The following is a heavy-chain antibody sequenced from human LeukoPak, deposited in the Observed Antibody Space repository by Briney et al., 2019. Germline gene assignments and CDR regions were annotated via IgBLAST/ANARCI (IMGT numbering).Heavy chain of an antibody. CDR3: AKGSSGYFADL. CDR1: GFIFNNYG. CDR2: ISNDGGGT. V-gene: IGHV3-23*01. D-gene: IGHD3-22*01. J-gene: IGHJ5*02. Sequence: GGSLKLSCAASGFIFNNYGLIWVRQAPGKGLEWVSAISNDGGGTQYADFVKGRFTISRDNSKNTLFLQMSSLRAEDTALYFCAKGSSGYFADLWGQGTLVTVSS.